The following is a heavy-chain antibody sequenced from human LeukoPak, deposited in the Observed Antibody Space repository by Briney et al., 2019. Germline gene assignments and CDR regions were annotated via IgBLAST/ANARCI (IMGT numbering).Heavy chain of an antibody. CDR1: GFILSSYA. CDR2: ISGSGGST. Sequence: GGGLRLSCAASGFILSSYAMSGVRQAPCRGREGVSVISGSGGSTYYADSVKGRFTISRDNSKNTLYLQMNSQRAEDTAVYYCAKDRTRLSVPAAPFDYWGQGTLVTVSS. V-gene: IGHV3-23*01. D-gene: IGHD2-2*01. CDR3: AKDRTRLSVPAAPFDY. J-gene: IGHJ4*02.